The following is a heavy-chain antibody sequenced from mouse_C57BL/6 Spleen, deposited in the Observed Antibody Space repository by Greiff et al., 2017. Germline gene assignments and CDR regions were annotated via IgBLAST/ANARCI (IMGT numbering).Heavy chain of an antibody. V-gene: IGHV5-6*01. CDR2: ISSGGSYT. CDR3: ARHLPITTVVAYYFDY. D-gene: IGHD1-1*01. J-gene: IGHJ2*01. CDR1: GFTFSSFG. Sequence: EVKLVESGGDLVKPGGSLKLSCAASGFTFSSFGMSWVRQTPDKRLEWVATISSGGSYTYYPDSVKGRFTISRDNAKNTLYLQMSSLQSEDTAMYYCARHLPITTVVAYYFDYWGQGTTLTVSS.